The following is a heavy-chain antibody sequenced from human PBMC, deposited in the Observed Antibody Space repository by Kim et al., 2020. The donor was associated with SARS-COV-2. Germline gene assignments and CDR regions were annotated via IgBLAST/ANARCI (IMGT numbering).Heavy chain of an antibody. CDR2: IKSKTDGGTS. D-gene: IGHD3-16*01. Sequence: GGSLRLSGAASGFTFSNAWMSWVRQAPGKGLEWVGRIKSKTDGGTSDYAAPVKGRFTISRDESKNTLYLQMKSRKTEDTALYYCTTGGEWRLYYYGMDVWRQGTTVTLS. J-gene: IGHJ6*02. CDR3: TTGGEWRLYYYGMDV. V-gene: IGHV3-15*01. CDR1: GFTFSNAW.